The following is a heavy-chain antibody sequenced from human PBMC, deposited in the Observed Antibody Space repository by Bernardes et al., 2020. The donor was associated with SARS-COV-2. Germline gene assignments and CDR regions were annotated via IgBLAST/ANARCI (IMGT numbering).Heavy chain of an antibody. D-gene: IGHD2-21*01. J-gene: IGHJ4*02. CDR3: ARADIVVVLRGTPEPFDY. CDR2: ISYDGSSK. V-gene: IGHV3-30-3*01. Sequence: GGSLRLSCAASGFTLGNYPMHWVRQAPGKGLEWVAFISYDGSSKDYADSVRGRFTVSRDNSENTLYLQMDSLRPEDTAMYYCARADIVVVLRGTPEPFDYWGQGTLVTVSS. CDR1: GFTLGNYP.